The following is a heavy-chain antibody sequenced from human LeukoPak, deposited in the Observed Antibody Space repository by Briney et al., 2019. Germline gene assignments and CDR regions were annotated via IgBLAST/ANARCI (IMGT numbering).Heavy chain of an antibody. CDR3: ARDKSDDFCSGYYPFDY. Sequence: SVKVSCKASGGTFSSYAISWVRQAPGQGLEWMGGIIPIFGTANYAQKFQGRVTITADESTSTAYMELSSLRSEDTAVYYCARDKSDDFCSGYYPFDYWGQGTLVTVSS. V-gene: IGHV1-69*13. CDR1: GGTFSSYA. J-gene: IGHJ4*02. CDR2: IIPIFGTA. D-gene: IGHD3-3*01.